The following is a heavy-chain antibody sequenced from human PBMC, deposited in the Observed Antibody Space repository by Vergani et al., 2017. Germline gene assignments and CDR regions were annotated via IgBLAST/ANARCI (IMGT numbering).Heavy chain of an antibody. D-gene: IGHD2-2*02. J-gene: IGHJ4*02. CDR1: GFIFSSHG. CDR3: VRDRGLCAGGRCYTEAWDY. CDR2: IRYDGSRR. V-gene: IGHV3-30*02. Sequence: QVQLVEWGGGVVQRGGPLRLSCTASGFIFSSHGMHWVRQAPGKGLEWVAFIRYDGSRRDYGESVKGRFTISRDNSKNTLYLQVRSLRLEDTGVYHCVRDRGLCAGGRCYTEAWDYWGQGTPVTVSS.